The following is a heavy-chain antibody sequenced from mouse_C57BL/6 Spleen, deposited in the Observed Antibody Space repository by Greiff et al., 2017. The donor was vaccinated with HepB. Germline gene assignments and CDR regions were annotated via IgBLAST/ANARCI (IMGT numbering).Heavy chain of an antibody. J-gene: IGHJ3*01. CDR1: GYTFTSYT. CDR2: INPSSGYT. CDR3: ARGGYYYGSSYAWFAY. V-gene: IGHV1-4*01. D-gene: IGHD1-1*01. Sequence: VQLQQSGAELARPGASVKMSCKASGYTFTSYTMHWVQQRPGQGLEWIGYINPSSGYTKYNQKFKDKATLTEDKSSSKAYMQLSSLTSEDSAVDDCARGGYYYGSSYAWFAYWGQGTLVTVSA.